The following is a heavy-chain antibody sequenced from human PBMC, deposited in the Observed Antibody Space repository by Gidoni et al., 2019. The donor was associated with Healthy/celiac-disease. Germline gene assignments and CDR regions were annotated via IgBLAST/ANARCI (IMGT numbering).Heavy chain of an antibody. J-gene: IGHJ6*02. V-gene: IGHV3-73*02. Sequence: EVQLVESGGGLVQPGGSLKLSCAASGFTFSGSAMHWVRQASGKGLEGVGRIRSKANSYATAYAASVKGRFTISRDDSKNTAYLQMNSLKTEDTAVYYCTRVAEGYCSSTSCYAIPFVGYGMDVWGQGTTVTVSS. CDR1: GFTFSGSA. CDR3: TRVAEGYCSSTSCYAIPFVGYGMDV. CDR2: IRSKANSYAT. D-gene: IGHD2-2*01.